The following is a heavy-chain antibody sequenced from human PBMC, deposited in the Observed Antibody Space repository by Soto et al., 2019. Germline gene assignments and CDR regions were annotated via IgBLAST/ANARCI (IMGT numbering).Heavy chain of an antibody. CDR3: ARGPFRPSAMDV. V-gene: IGHV1-69*10. J-gene: IGHJ6*02. Sequence: GASVKVSCKTSGDNFKKNVFTWVRQAPGQGLEWMGGTIPALGKTNYIEKFQGRVTITVDDATRTVYMEVRGLTAEDTAIYYCARGPFRPSAMDVWGQGTTVTVSS. CDR1: GDNFKKNV. D-gene: IGHD3-10*01. CDR2: TIPALGKT.